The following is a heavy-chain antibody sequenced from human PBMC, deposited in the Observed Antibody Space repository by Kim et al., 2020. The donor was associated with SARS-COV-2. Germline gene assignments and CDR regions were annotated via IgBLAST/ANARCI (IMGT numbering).Heavy chain of an antibody. J-gene: IGHJ4*02. CDR3: ARTGTLGFGAGTYSPPNS. CDR2: IYIGGNT. CDR1: GFFVSGNY. Sequence: GGSLRLSCAASGFFVSGNYMSWVRQSARKGLEWVAVIYIGGNTFYAASVKGRFTISRDNSKNTLYLQMSSLRAEDTAVYYCARTGTLGFGAGTYSPPNSWGQGTLVTVSS. D-gene: IGHD3-10*01. V-gene: IGHV3-66*01.